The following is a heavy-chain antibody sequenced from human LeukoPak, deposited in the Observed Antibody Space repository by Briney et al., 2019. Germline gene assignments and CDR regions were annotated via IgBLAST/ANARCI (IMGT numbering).Heavy chain of an antibody. D-gene: IGHD6-6*01. CDR1: GFIFSSYG. CDR3: ARGYSSSSEGSFDY. J-gene: IGHJ4*02. CDR2: ISYDGSNS. V-gene: IGHV3-33*01. Sequence: GGSLGLSCAASGFIFSSYGMYWVRQAPGKGLEWLAVISYDGSNSYYADSVKGRFTISRDNSKNTLNLQMNSLRAEDTAVYYCARGYSSSSEGSFDYWGQGTLVTVSS.